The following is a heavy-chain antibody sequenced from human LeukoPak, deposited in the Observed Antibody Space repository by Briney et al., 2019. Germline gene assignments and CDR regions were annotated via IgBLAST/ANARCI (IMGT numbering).Heavy chain of an antibody. D-gene: IGHD3-22*01. CDR2: ISDNGGRT. CDR1: GFTFSGYA. CDR3: ATDREGDPSAYYLV. Sequence: PGGSLRLSCAASGFTFSGYAMSWVRQAPGKGLEWVSTISDNGGRTYYADSVKGRFTISRDNSKNTPFLQMNSLRAEDSAVYYCATDREGDPSAYYLVGGQGTLITVSS. V-gene: IGHV3-23*01. J-gene: IGHJ4*02.